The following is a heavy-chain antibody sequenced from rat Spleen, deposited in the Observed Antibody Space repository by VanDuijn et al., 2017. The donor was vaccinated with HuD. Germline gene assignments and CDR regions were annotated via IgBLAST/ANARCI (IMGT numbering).Heavy chain of an antibody. CDR3: ARRALTTVAATY. CDR2: ISPSGGST. CDR1: GFTFSNYD. Sequence: EVQLVESGGGLVQPGRSLKLSCAASGFTFSNYDMAWVRQAPTKGLEWVASISPSGGSTYYRDSVKGRFTVSRDNAKSTLYLQMDSLRSEDTATYYCARRALTTVAATYWGQGVMVTVSS. D-gene: IGHD1-8*01. J-gene: IGHJ2*01. V-gene: IGHV5-25*01.